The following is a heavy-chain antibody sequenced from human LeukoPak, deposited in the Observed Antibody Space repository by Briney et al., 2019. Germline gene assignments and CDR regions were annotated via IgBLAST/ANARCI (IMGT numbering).Heavy chain of an antibody. CDR1: GYTFTGYY. CDR2: INPNSGGT. D-gene: IGHD3-9*01. Sequence: GASVKFSCKASGYTFTGYYMHWVRQAPGQGLEWMGWINPNSGGTNYAQKFQGWVTMTRDTSISTAYMELSRLRSDDTAVYYCARSHYDILTGYPTLFDYWGQGTLVTVSS. V-gene: IGHV1-2*04. J-gene: IGHJ4*02. CDR3: ARSHYDILTGYPTLFDY.